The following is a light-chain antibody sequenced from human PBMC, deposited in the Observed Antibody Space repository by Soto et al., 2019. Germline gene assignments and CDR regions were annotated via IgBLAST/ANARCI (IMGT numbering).Light chain of an antibody. CDR3: QQYNNWTLT. CDR2: GAS. CDR1: QRVSSN. V-gene: IGKV3-15*01. Sequence: EIVMPQSPATQSVSPGERATLSCRASQRVSSNLAWYQQKPGQAPRLLIYGASTWATGIPARFSGSGSGTEFTLTLSGLQSEDFAVYYCQQYNNWTLTFGGGTKVEIK. J-gene: IGKJ4*01.